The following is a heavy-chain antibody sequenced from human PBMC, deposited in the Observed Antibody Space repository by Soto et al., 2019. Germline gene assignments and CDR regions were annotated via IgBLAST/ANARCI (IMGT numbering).Heavy chain of an antibody. CDR1: GFTFSSYN. Sequence: PGGSLRLSCAASGFTFSSYNMHWVRQAPGKGLEWVAVISYDGSNKYYADSVKGRFTISRDNSKNTLYLQMNSLRAEDTAVYYCAKDHGSGSYYLLDDWGQGTQVTVSS. D-gene: IGHD3-10*01. V-gene: IGHV3-30*18. CDR3: AKDHGSGSYYLLDD. CDR2: ISYDGSNK. J-gene: IGHJ4*02.